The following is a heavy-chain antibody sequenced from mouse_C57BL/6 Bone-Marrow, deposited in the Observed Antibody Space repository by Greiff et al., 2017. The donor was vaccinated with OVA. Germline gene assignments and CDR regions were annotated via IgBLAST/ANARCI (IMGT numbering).Heavy chain of an antibody. V-gene: IGHV5-6*01. CDR3: ARQGYYGSSYWWYFDV. J-gene: IGHJ1*03. Sequence: DVHLVESGGDLVKPGGSLKLSCAASGFTFSSYGMSWVRQTPDKRLEWVATISSGGSYTYYPDSVKGRFTISRDNAKNTLYLQMSSLKSEDTAMYYCARQGYYGSSYWWYFDVWGTGTTVTVSS. CDR1: GFTFSSYG. D-gene: IGHD1-1*01. CDR2: ISSGGSYT.